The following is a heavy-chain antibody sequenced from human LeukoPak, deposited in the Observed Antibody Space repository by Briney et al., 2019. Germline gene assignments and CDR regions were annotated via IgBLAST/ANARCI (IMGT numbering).Heavy chain of an antibody. CDR2: IYPTDSDT. V-gene: IGHV5-51*01. J-gene: IGHJ2*01. Sequence: GESLKISCKGSGYSFTSHWIGWVRQMPGKGLECMGIIYPTDSDTRYSPSFQGQVTISVDKSISTAYLQWSSLKASDTAMYYCARLLAGHISWYFDLWGRGTPVTVSS. D-gene: IGHD6-19*01. CDR3: ARLLAGHISWYFDL. CDR1: GYSFTSHW.